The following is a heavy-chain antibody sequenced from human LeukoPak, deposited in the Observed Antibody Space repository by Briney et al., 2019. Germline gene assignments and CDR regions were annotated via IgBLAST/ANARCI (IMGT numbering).Heavy chain of an antibody. D-gene: IGHD3-3*01. Sequence: SVKVSCKASGGTFSSYAISWVRQAPGQGLEWMGGIIPIFGTANYAQKFQGRVTITADESTSTAYMELSSLRSEDTAVYYCATFWSGYYRSYYYYMDVWGKGTTVTVSS. CDR3: ATFWSGYYRSYYYYMDV. J-gene: IGHJ6*03. CDR2: IIPIFGTA. CDR1: GGTFSSYA. V-gene: IGHV1-69*13.